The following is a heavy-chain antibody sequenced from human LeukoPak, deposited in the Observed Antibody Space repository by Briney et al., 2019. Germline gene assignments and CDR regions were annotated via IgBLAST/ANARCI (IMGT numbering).Heavy chain of an antibody. CDR3: AKDVDIVATIQDY. Sequence: GGSLRLSCAASGFTFSSYAMSWVRQAPGKGLEWVSAISGSGGSTYYSESVKGRFTISRDNSKTTLYLQMNSLRAEDTAVYYFAKDVDIVATIQDYWGQGTLVTVSS. J-gene: IGHJ4*02. CDR2: ISGSGGST. D-gene: IGHD5-12*01. CDR1: GFTFSSYA. V-gene: IGHV3-23*01.